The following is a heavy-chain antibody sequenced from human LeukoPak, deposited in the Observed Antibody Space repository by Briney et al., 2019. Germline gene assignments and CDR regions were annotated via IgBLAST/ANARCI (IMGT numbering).Heavy chain of an antibody. D-gene: IGHD4-17*01. CDR2: IYYSGST. V-gene: IGHV4-31*03. Sequence: PQTLSLTCTVSGGSISSGGYYWSWIRQHPGKGLEWIGYIYYSGSTYYNPSLKSRVTISVDTSKNQFSLKLSSVTAADTAVYYCARGPDDDYGDYNFDYWGQGTLVTVSS. CDR1: GGSISSGGYY. CDR3: ARGPDDDYGDYNFDY. J-gene: IGHJ4*02.